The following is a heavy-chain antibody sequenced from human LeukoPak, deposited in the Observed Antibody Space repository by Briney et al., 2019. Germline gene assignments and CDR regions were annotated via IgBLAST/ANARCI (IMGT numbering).Heavy chain of an antibody. V-gene: IGHV4-39*01. CDR2: VSYGGTT. Sequence: SETLSLTCTVSGGSISSSAYYWAWIRQPPGKGLEWIGRVSYGGTTHYNPSLESRLPISVDTSKPQFSLRLSSVTAAQTAFYCVARDYQAVVTYLGNFDSWGQGTLVTVSS. J-gene: IGHJ4*02. CDR1: GGSISSSAYY. D-gene: IGHD3-22*01. CDR3: ARDYQAVVTYLGNFDS.